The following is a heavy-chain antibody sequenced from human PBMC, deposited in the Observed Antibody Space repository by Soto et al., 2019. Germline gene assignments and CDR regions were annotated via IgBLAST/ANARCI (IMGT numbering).Heavy chain of an antibody. CDR1: CGSISSYY. CDR3: ARWTYYYDTSGYYNWFDL. Sequence: XATLSRPGTVSCGSISSYYWSWIRQPPGKELEWIGYIYYSGSTNYNPSLKSRVTISVDTSKNQFCLKLSSVTAADTAVYYCARWTYYYDTSGYYNWFDLWGQRTLVTVSS. D-gene: IGHD3-22*01. J-gene: IGHJ5*02. V-gene: IGHV4-59*01. CDR2: IYYSGST.